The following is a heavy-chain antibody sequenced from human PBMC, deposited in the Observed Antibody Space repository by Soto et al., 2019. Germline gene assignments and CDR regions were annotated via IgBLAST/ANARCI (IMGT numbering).Heavy chain of an antibody. CDR3: ARGWPLDI. Sequence: PSQTLSLTCAISGDNVSSTNTAWNWIRQSPSRGFEWLGRTYYRSKWYNDYAVSVKSRITINPDASKNHFSLQLNSVTPDDTAVYYCARGWPLDIWGQGTMVTVSS. CDR2: TYYRSKWYN. D-gene: IGHD2-15*01. CDR1: GDNVSSTNTA. V-gene: IGHV6-1*01. J-gene: IGHJ3*02.